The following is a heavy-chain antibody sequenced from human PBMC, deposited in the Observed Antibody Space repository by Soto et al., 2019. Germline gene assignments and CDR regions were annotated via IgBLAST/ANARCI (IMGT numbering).Heavy chain of an antibody. CDR1: GFTFSSYG. Sequence: QVQLVESGGGVVQPGRSLRLSCAASGFTFSSYGMHWVRQAPGKGLEWVAVISYDGSNKYYADSVKGRFTISRDNSKNTLYLQMNSLRAEDTAVYYCAKGPDIVVVTAIHHFDYWGQGTLVTVSS. CDR3: AKGPDIVVVTAIHHFDY. J-gene: IGHJ4*02. V-gene: IGHV3-30*18. D-gene: IGHD2-21*02. CDR2: ISYDGSNK.